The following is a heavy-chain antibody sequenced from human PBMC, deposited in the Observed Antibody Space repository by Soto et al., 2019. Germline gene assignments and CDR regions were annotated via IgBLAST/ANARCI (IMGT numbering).Heavy chain of an antibody. D-gene: IGHD1-7*01. CDR2: IRNKANGYAT. Sequence: TGGSLRLSCAASGFTFNIAAIHWVRQASGKGLEWVGLIRNKANGYATAYAASVRGRITVSRDDSKNMAFLEINSLKTEDTAVYYCARQGVALELDLWGQGTLVTVSS. V-gene: IGHV3-73*01. CDR3: ARQGVALELDL. J-gene: IGHJ5*02. CDR1: GFTFNIAA.